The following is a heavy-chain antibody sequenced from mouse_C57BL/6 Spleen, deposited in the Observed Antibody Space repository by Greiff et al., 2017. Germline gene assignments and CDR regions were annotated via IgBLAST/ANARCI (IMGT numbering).Heavy chain of an antibody. CDR2: IYPRSGNT. CDR1: GYTFTSYG. D-gene: IGHD2-4*01. CDR3: ASPIYYDYDGEAWFAY. J-gene: IGHJ3*01. Sequence: VQLQQSGAELARPGASVKLSCKASGYTFTSYGISWVKQRTGQGLEWIGEIYPRSGNTYYNEKFKGKATLTADKSSSTAYMELRSLTSEDSAVYFCASPIYYDYDGEAWFAYWGQGTLVTVSA. V-gene: IGHV1-81*01.